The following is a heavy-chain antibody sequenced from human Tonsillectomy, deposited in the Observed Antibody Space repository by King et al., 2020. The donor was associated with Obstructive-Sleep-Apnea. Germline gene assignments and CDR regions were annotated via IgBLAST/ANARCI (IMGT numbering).Heavy chain of an antibody. J-gene: IGHJ4*02. CDR3: AKDLGGSGSYQRFDS. V-gene: IGHV3-23*04. Sequence: VQLVESGGGLVQRGGSLRLSCAASGFTFSNYAMSWVRQAPGRGLEGGSVISGSGINTYYADSVKGRFTISRDNSKNTLYLQMNSLRAEDTAVYYCAKDLGGSGSYQRFDSWGQGTLVTVSS. D-gene: IGHD3-10*01. CDR2: ISGSGINT. CDR1: GFTFSNYA.